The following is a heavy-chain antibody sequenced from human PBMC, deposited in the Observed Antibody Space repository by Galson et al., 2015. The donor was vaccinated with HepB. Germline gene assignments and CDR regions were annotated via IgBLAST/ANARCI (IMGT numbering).Heavy chain of an antibody. V-gene: IGHV5-10-1*01. Sequence: QSGAEVKKPGESLRISCKGSRYSFTFYRITWVRQMPGKGLEWMGRIDPSDSYTNYSPSFQGHVTISADKSISTAYLQWSSLKASDTAMYYCARQLNGDYVDYWGQGTLVTVSS. D-gene: IGHD4-17*01. CDR2: IDPSDSYT. CDR1: RYSFTFYR. CDR3: ARQLNGDYVDY. J-gene: IGHJ4*02.